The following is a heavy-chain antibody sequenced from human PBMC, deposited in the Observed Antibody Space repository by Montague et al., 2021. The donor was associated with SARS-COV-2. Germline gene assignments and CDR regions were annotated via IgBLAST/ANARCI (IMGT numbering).Heavy chain of an antibody. CDR1: GFTFSSYE. J-gene: IGHJ4*02. D-gene: IGHD6-19*01. CDR2: ISSSGSTI. CDR3: ARDGALYSSGWWGGDFDY. Sequence: SLRLSCAASGFTFSSYEMNWVRQAPGKGLEWVSYISSSGSTIYYADSVXGRFTISRDNAKNSLYLQMNSLRAEDTAVYYCARDGALYSSGWWGGDFDYWGQGTLVTVSS. V-gene: IGHV3-48*03.